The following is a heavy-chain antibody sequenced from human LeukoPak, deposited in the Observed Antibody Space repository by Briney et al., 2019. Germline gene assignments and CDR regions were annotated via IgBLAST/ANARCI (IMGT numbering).Heavy chain of an antibody. CDR3: ATIWFGESRPSFDY. CDR2: FDPEDGET. CDR1: GYTLTELS. Sequence: ASVKVSCKVSGYTLTELSMHWVRQAPGIGLEWMGGFDPEDGETIYAQKFQGRVTMTEDTSTDTAYMELSSLRSEDTAVYYCATIWFGESRPSFDYWGQGTLVTVSS. J-gene: IGHJ4*02. D-gene: IGHD3-10*01. V-gene: IGHV1-24*01.